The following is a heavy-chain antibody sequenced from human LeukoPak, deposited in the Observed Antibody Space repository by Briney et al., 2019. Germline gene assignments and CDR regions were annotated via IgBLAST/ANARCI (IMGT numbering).Heavy chain of an antibody. D-gene: IGHD3-3*01. CDR2: ISYDGSNK. V-gene: IGHV3-30*18. Sequence: GGSLRLSCAASGFTFSSYGMHWVRQAPGKGLEWVAVISYDGSNKYYADSVKGRFAISRDNSKNTLYLQMNSLRAEDTAVYYCAKDAPFLEWFPGDYWGQGTLVTVSS. J-gene: IGHJ4*02. CDR1: GFTFSSYG. CDR3: AKDAPFLEWFPGDY.